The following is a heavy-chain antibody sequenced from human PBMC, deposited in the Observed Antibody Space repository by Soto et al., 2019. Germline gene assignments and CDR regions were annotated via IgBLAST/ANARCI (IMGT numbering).Heavy chain of an antibody. CDR1: GFTFSSYA. D-gene: IGHD6-19*01. Sequence: GALRLSCAASGFTFSSYAMSWVRQAPGKGLECVSAISGSGGSTYYADSVKGRFTISRDNSKNTLYLQMNSLRAEDTAVYYCAKDFVPAVAHGTFDYWGQGTLVTVSS. CDR2: ISGSGGST. J-gene: IGHJ4*02. V-gene: IGHV3-23*01. CDR3: AKDFVPAVAHGTFDY.